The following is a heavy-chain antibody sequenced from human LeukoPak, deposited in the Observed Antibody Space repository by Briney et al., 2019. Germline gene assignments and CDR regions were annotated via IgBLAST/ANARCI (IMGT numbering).Heavy chain of an antibody. D-gene: IGHD6-13*01. J-gene: IGHJ6*03. Sequence: SETLSLTCTVSGGSISTYYWNWIRQTPEKGLEWIGYIYYSGSTNYNPSLKSRVSISVDMSKNQFSLNLNSVTAADTAVYYCATNIAAAGNYYYYMDVWGKGTTVTISS. V-gene: IGHV4-59*01. CDR2: IYYSGST. CDR1: GGSISTYY. CDR3: ATNIAAAGNYYYYMDV.